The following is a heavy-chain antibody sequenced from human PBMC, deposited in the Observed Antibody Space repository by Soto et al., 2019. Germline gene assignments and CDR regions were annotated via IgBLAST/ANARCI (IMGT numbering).Heavy chain of an antibody. Sequence: LRLSCAASGFTFSSYWMSWVRQAPGKGLEWVANIKQDGSEKYYVDSVKGRFTISRDNAKNSLYLQMNSLRAEDTAVYYCARPNYYDSSGYYYYFDYWGQGTLVTVSS. J-gene: IGHJ4*02. CDR2: IKQDGSEK. V-gene: IGHV3-7*01. CDR3: ARPNYYDSSGYYYYFDY. D-gene: IGHD3-22*01. CDR1: GFTFSSYW.